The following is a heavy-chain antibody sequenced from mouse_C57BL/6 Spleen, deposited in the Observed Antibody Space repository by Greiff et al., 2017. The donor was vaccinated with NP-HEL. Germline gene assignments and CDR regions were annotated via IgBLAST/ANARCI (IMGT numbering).Heavy chain of an antibody. CDR1: GYAFSSSW. CDR3: ARESNFYFDY. D-gene: IGHD2-5*01. J-gene: IGHJ2*01. CDR2: IYPGDGDT. V-gene: IGHV1-82*01. Sequence: QVQLKQSGPELVKPGASVKISCKASGYAFSSSWMNWVKQRPGKGLEWIGRIYPGDGDTNYNGKFKGKATLTADKSSSTAYMQLSSLTSEDSAVYLCARESNFYFDYWGKGTTLTVSS.